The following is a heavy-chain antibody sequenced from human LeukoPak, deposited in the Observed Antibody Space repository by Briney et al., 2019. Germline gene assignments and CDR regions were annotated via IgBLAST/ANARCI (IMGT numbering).Heavy chain of an antibody. CDR1: GFTFSSYE. V-gene: IGHV3-48*03. J-gene: IGHJ4*02. CDR2: ISSSGSTI. CDR3: GRDDYGSGSYYN. Sequence: PGGSLRLSCAASGFTFSSYEMNWVRQAPGKGLEWVSYISSSGSTIYYADSVKGRFTISRDNAKNSLYLQMNSLRAEDTAVYYCGRDDYGSGSYYNWGQGTLVTVSS. D-gene: IGHD3-10*01.